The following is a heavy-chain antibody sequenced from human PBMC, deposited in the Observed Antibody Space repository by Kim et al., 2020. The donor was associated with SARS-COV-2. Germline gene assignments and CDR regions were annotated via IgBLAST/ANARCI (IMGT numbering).Heavy chain of an antibody. V-gene: IGHV3-15*01. CDR1: GFTFSNAW. D-gene: IGHD2-21*02. CDR3: TTGYCGGDCYDAFDI. CDR2: IKSKTDGGTT. J-gene: IGHJ3*02. Sequence: GGSLRLSCAASGFTFSNAWMSWVRQAPGKGLEWVGRIKSKTDGGTTDYAAPVKGRFTISRDDSKNTLYLQMNSLKTEDTAVYYCTTGYCGGDCYDAFDIWGQGTMVTVSS.